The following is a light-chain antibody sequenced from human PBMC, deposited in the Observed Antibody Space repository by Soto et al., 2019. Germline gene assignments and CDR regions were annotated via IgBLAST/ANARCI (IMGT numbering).Light chain of an antibody. J-gene: IGKJ2*01. V-gene: IGKV1-5*01. CDR2: DAS. Sequence: DIQMTQSPSTLSASVGDRVTITCRASQIIDRWLAWYQQKPGKAPKFLIFDASSLYGGVPLRCSGSGSGTECTLTITILLSDDSATYCYLQYSGSSNTFGEGTRVEIK. CDR1: QIIDRW. CDR3: LQYSGSSNT.